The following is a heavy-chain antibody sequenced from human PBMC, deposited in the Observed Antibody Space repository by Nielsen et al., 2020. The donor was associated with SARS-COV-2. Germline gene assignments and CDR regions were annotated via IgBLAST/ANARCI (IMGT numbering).Heavy chain of an antibody. CDR1: GGSISSGGYS. CDR2: IYHSGRT. Sequence: SETLSLTCAVSGGSISSGGYSRSWIRQPPGKGLEWIGYIYHSGRTYYNPSLKSRVTISVDRSKNQFSLKLSSVTAADTAVYYRARGGRITFGGADDAFDIWGQGTMVTVSS. D-gene: IGHD3-16*01. J-gene: IGHJ3*02. V-gene: IGHV4-30-2*01. CDR3: ARGGRITFGGADDAFDI.